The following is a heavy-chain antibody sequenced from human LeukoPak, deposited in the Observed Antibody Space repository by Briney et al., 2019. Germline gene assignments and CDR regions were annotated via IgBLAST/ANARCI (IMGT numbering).Heavy chain of an antibody. CDR1: GDAISNGLYY. J-gene: IGHJ4*02. Sequence: SETLSLTCTVSGDAISNGLYYWSWIRQPAGKGLEWIGHIYTSGSTNCNPSLKSRVTISVDTSKNQFSLKLSSVTAADTAVYYCAREFHYWGQGTLVTVSS. V-gene: IGHV4-61*09. CDR2: IYTSGST. CDR3: AREFHY.